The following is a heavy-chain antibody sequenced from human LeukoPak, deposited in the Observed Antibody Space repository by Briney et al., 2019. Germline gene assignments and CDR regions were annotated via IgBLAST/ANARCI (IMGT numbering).Heavy chain of an antibody. CDR1: GDSINSVNYY. D-gene: IGHD3-9*01. Sequence: SETLSLTCTVSGDSINSVNYYWGWIRKPPGKGLEWIGYIFHSGSTYYNPSLKSRVTISVDRSKNQFPLKLSSVTAADTAVYYCARTGYDILTGYPSRFDYWGQGTLVTVSS. V-gene: IGHV4-30-2*01. J-gene: IGHJ4*02. CDR2: IFHSGST. CDR3: ARTGYDILTGYPSRFDY.